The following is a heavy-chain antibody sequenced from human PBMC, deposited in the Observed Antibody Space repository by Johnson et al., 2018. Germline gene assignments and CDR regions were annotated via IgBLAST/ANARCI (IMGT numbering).Heavy chain of an antibody. D-gene: IGHD6-19*01. CDR1: GFTFGDYA. CDR2: IRSKAYGGTT. CDR3: TRPGYSSGWYLAEYFQH. Sequence: EVQLLESGGGLVQPGRSLRLSCTASGFTFGDYAMSWFRQAPGKGLEWVGFIRSKAYGGTTEYAASVTGRFTISRDDSKSIAYLQMNSLKTEDTAVYYCTRPGYSSGWYLAEYFQHWGQGTLVTVSS. J-gene: IGHJ1*01. V-gene: IGHV3-49*03.